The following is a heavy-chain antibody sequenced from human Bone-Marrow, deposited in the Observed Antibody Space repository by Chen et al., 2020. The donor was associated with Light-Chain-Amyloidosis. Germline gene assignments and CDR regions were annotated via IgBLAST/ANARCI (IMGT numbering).Heavy chain of an antibody. Sequence: QVQLQQWGAGLLKPSETLSLTCGVYGGSFSGSYLSWIRQPPGKGLEWIGEINDSGTTNYSPSLKNRFTISVDMSKNQFFLKLTSVTAADTAVYYCARDPPTTEGASDAFDIWGKGQWSPSLQ. CDR1: GGSFSGSY. CDR2: INDSGTT. CDR3: ARDPPTTEGASDAFDI. J-gene: IGHJ3*02. D-gene: IGHD1-1*01. V-gene: IGHV4-34*01.